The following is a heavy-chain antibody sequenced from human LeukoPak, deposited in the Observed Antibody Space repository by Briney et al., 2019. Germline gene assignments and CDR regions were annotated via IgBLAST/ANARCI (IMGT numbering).Heavy chain of an antibody. V-gene: IGHV3-11*01. CDR1: GFIFSDYY. Sequence: GGSLRLSCAASGFIFSDYYMSWIRQAPGKGLEWVSYITTTYTIYYADSVKGRFTISRDNAKNSLYLQMNRLRAEDTAVYYCARTTLTAAGGRKLPGGMDVWGQGTTVAVSS. D-gene: IGHD6-13*01. J-gene: IGHJ6*02. CDR3: ARTTLTAAGGRKLPGGMDV. CDR2: ITTTYTI.